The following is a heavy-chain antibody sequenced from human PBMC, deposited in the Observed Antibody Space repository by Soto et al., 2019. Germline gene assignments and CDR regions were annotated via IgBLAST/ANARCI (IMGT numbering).Heavy chain of an antibody. J-gene: IGHJ4*02. V-gene: IGHV1-46*01. Sequence: ASVKVSCKTSGNTFTTHYMHWVRQAPGQGLEWMGIINISGGGTSYAKKFQGRVTMSRDTSTSTVYMELSSLRSEDTAVYYCARDSTLAYWGQGTLVTVSS. CDR2: INISGGGT. CDR3: ARDSTLAY. CDR1: GNTFTTHY.